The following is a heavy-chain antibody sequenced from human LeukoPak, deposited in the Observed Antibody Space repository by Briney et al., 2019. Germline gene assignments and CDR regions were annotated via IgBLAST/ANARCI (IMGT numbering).Heavy chain of an antibody. D-gene: IGHD6-13*01. Sequence: PGGSVRLSCLVSGLTFHYYAMHWVRQAPGKGLEWVSSISWNSASTGYADSVKGRFTISRDNAKNSLYLQMNTLRVEDTALYYCAKDMKGSSWYNYYYMDVWGQGTTVTVSS. J-gene: IGHJ6*03. CDR3: AKDMKGSSWYNYYYMDV. CDR2: ISWNSAST. V-gene: IGHV3-9*01. CDR1: GLTFHYYA.